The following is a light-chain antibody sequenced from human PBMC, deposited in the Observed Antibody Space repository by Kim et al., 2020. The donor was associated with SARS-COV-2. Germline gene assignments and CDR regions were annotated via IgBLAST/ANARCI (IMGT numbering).Light chain of an antibody. V-gene: IGLV3-19*01. Sequence: GQTVRITCQGDSLRNYFASWYQQKPGQAPILVIYGKNNRPSGIPDRFSGSSSGNTASLTISRAQAEDEADYYCNSRDSIGNHWVFGGGTQLTVL. CDR2: GKN. J-gene: IGLJ3*02. CDR1: SLRNYF. CDR3: NSRDSIGNHWV.